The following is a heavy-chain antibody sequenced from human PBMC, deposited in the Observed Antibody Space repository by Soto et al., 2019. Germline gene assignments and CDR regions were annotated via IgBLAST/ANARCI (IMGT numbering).Heavy chain of an antibody. CDR2: ISGSGDNT. J-gene: IGHJ3*02. V-gene: IGHV3-23*01. D-gene: IGHD2-15*01. CDR3: ASDRVPLHLLGNAFDI. Sequence: GGSLRLSCAASGLTFSSYAMSWVRQAPGKGLEWVSAISGSGDNTYYADSVKGRFTISRDNSKNTLYLQMNSLRAEDTAVYYCASDRVPLHLLGNAFDIWGQGTMVTVSS. CDR1: GLTFSSYA.